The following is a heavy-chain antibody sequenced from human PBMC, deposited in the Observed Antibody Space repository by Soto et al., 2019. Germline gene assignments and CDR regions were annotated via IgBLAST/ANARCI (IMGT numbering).Heavy chain of an antibody. Sequence: QVQLQESGPGLVKPSQTLSLTCTVSGGSISSGDYYWSWIRQPPGKGLEWIGYIYYSGSTYYNPPLKSRVTRSVDTSKNQFSLKLSSVTAADTAVYYWAGERPDGARLDPWGQGTLVTVSS. V-gene: IGHV4-30-4*01. CDR3: AGERPDGARLDP. D-gene: IGHD6-6*01. CDR2: IYYSGST. CDR1: GGSISSGDYY. J-gene: IGHJ5*02.